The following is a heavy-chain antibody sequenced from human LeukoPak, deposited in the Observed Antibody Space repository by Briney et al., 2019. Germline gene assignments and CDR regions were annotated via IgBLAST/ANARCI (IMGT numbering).Heavy chain of an antibody. CDR1: GFTFSSYG. J-gene: IGHJ4*02. Sequence: GGSLRLSCAASGFTFSSYGMHWVRQAPGKGLEWVAVISYDGSNKYYADSVKGRFTISRDNSKNTLYLQMNSLRAEDTAVYYCARCPEAVAGTGVDYWGQGTLVTVSS. D-gene: IGHD6-19*01. CDR2: ISYDGSNK. V-gene: IGHV3-30*03. CDR3: ARCPEAVAGTGVDY.